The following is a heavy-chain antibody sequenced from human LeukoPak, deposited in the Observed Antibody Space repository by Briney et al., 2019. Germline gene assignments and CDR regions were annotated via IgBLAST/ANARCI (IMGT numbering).Heavy chain of an antibody. J-gene: IGHJ4*02. V-gene: IGHV3-20*04. CDR1: GFTFDDYG. D-gene: IGHD3-16*02. CDR3: ARGRTYYDYVWGSYRLDY. Sequence: PGGSLRLSCAASGFTFDDYGMSWVRQAPGKGLEWVSGINWNGGSTGYADSVKGRFTISRDNAKNSLYLQMNSLRAEDTAVYYCARGRTYYDYVWGSYRLDYWGQGTLVTVSS. CDR2: INWNGGST.